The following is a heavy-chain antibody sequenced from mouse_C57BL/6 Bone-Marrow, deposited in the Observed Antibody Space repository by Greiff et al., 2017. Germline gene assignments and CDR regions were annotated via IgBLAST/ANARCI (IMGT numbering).Heavy chain of an antibody. CDR3: AREGDGSSSYWYFDV. V-gene: IGHV3-6*01. CDR2: ISYDGSN. D-gene: IGHD1-1*01. J-gene: IGHJ1*03. Sequence: VPLQQSGPGLVKPSQSLSLTCPVTGYSITSGYYWNLIRQFPGNKLEWMGYISYDGSNNYNPSLKNRISITCDTSKNQFFLKLNSVTTEDTATYYCAREGDGSSSYWYFDVWGTGTTVTVSS. CDR1: GYSITSGYY.